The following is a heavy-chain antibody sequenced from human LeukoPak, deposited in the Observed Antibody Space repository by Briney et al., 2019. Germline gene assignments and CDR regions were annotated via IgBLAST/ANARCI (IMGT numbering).Heavy chain of an antibody. CDR3: ARGGATYYDYVWGSYRFPY. D-gene: IGHD3-16*02. CDR1: GGSFSGYY. CDR2: INHSGST. J-gene: IGHJ4*02. Sequence: SETLSLTCAVYGGSFSGYYWSWIRQPPGKGLEWIGEINHSGSTNYNPSLKSRVTISVDTSKNQFSLKLSSVTAADTAVYYCARGGATYYDYVWGSYRFPYWGQGTLVTVSS. V-gene: IGHV4-34*01.